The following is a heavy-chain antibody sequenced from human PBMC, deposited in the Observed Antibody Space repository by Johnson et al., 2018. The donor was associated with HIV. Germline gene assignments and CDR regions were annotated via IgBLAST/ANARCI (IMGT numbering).Heavy chain of an antibody. CDR1: GFAFSGYW. V-gene: IGHV3-11*04. Sequence: QVQLVESGGGLVQPGGSLRLSCAASGFAFSGYWMSWVRQAQGKGLEWVSCISSSGTTIYYADSMQGRLTISRDNAQNSLYLHMNSLRAEDTAVYYCARALGVGATADDAFDICGQGTMVTVSS. D-gene: IGHD1-26*01. CDR2: ISSSGTTI. J-gene: IGHJ3*02. CDR3: ARALGVGATADDAFDI.